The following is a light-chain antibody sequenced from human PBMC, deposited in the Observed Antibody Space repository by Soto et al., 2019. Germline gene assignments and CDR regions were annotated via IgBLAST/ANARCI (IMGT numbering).Light chain of an antibody. J-gene: IGKJ2*01. CDR2: NVS. CDR3: MQGTHWPPYT. CDR1: RSLAYIDGNTY. V-gene: IGKV2-30*01. Sequence: DVLMTQSPLSLPVTLGQPASISCWSSRSLAYIDGNTYLNWFQQRPGQSPRRLIYNVSNRDSGVPDRFSGSGSGTAFTLNISRVEAEDVAVYYCMQGTHWPPYTFGQGTKLEIK.